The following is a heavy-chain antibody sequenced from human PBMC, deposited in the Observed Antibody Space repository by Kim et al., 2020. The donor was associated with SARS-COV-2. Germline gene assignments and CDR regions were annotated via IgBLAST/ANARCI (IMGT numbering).Heavy chain of an antibody. CDR1: GFTFGDYA. CDR2: ISWNAGSK. CDR3: AKANAHWYFDL. J-gene: IGHJ2*01. Sequence: GGSLRLSCAASGFTFGDYAMHWVRLVPGKGLEWVSGISWNAGSKVYADSVKGRFSISRDNANKSLYLQMNSLRTEDTALYYCAKANAHWYFDLWGRGTLAT. V-gene: IGHV3-9*01.